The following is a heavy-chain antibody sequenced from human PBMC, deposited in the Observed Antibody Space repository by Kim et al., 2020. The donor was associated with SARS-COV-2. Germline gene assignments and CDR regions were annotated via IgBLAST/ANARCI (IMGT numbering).Heavy chain of an antibody. Sequence: GGSLRLSCAASGFTFSSYDMHWVRQATGKGLEWVSAIGTAGDTYYPGSVKGRFTISRENAKNSLYLQMNSLRAGDTAVYYCARGGVGAGYYYYYGMDVWGQGTTVTVSS. D-gene: IGHD1-26*01. V-gene: IGHV3-13*04. CDR1: GFTFSSYD. J-gene: IGHJ6*02. CDR2: IGTAGDT. CDR3: ARGGVGAGYYYYYGMDV.